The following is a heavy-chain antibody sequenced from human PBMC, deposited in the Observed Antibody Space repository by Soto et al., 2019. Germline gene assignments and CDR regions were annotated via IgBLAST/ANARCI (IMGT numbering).Heavy chain of an antibody. CDR3: ARHHLYYDVLTGYYRRYGMDV. Sequence: SETLSLTCSVSGGSISSVSYYWGWIRQPQGKGLEGIGSIYYSGSAYYSPSLKSRVTMSVDTSKNQLSLELRSVTAADTAVYYCARHHLYYDVLTGYYRRYGMDVWGQGTTVTVSS. D-gene: IGHD3-9*01. CDR1: GGSISSVSYY. V-gene: IGHV4-39*01. CDR2: IYYSGSA. J-gene: IGHJ6*02.